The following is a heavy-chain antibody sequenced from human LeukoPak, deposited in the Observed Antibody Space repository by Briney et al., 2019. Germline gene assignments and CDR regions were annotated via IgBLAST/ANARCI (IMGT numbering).Heavy chain of an antibody. Sequence: SETLSLTCAVSGGPFSVYFWSWIRQSSGKGLEWIGEIHNSGTTNYNPSLNSRATISEDTSKNQFYLNLSSVTAADTAVYYCARRYYYNLGSFPFDFWGQGTLVTVSS. CDR1: GGPFSVYF. CDR2: IHNSGTT. V-gene: IGHV4-34*01. J-gene: IGHJ4*02. CDR3: ARRYYYNLGSFPFDF. D-gene: IGHD3-10*01.